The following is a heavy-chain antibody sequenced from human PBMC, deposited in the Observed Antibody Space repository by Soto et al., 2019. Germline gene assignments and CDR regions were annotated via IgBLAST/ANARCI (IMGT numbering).Heavy chain of an antibody. CDR1: GFTFSSYG. V-gene: IGHV3-33*01. Sequence: GGSLRLSCAASGFTFSSYGMHWVRQAPGKGLEWVAVIWYDGSNKYYADSVKGRFTISRDNSKNTLYLQMNSLRAEDTAVHYCARGFGDYYYGMDVWGQGTTVTVSS. CDR2: IWYDGSNK. J-gene: IGHJ6*02. D-gene: IGHD3-10*01. CDR3: ARGFGDYYYGMDV.